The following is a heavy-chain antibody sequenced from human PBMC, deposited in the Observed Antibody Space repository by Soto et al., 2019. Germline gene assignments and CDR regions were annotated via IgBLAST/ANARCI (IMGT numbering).Heavy chain of an antibody. Sequence: QVQLVQSGAEVKKPGASVKVSCKASGYIFTNYYIHWVRQAPGQGLEWMGTINAGGGYTTYAQKCLGRVSKTRATSTSTVSMELRRLRSEDTALYYCTRGGASVVVTAPCDHWGQGTLVTVTS. J-gene: IGHJ5*02. D-gene: IGHD2-21*02. V-gene: IGHV1-46*03. CDR3: TRGGASVVVTAPCDH. CDR1: GYIFTNYY. CDR2: INAGGGYT.